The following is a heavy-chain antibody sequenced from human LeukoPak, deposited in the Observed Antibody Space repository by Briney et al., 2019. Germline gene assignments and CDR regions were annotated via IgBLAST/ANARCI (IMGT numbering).Heavy chain of an antibody. CDR3: ARYSSGWYFDY. V-gene: IGHV3-7*01. D-gene: IGHD6-19*01. J-gene: IGHJ4*02. CDR2: LNRDGSDK. Sequence: GGSLRLSCAASGFTFRSYAMGWVRQAAGKGLERVAYLNRDGSDKTYLDPVKGRFTISRDNAKNSLYLQMNSLRTEDTAVYYCARYSSGWYFDYWGQGTLVTVSS. CDR1: GFTFRSYA.